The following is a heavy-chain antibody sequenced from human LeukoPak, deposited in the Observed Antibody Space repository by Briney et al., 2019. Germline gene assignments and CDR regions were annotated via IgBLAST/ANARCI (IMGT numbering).Heavy chain of an antibody. CDR1: GFTFTSYW. CDR3: ARDLVGLTGDF. J-gene: IGHJ4*02. D-gene: IGHD2-8*02. V-gene: IGHV3-74*01. CDR2: INIDGSTT. Sequence: NPGGSLRLSCAASGFTFTSYWMHWVRQVPGKGLVWVSQINIDGSTTNYADSVKGRFTISRDSAKNTLYLQMNSLRAEDTAVYYCARDLVGLTGDFWGQGALVTVSS.